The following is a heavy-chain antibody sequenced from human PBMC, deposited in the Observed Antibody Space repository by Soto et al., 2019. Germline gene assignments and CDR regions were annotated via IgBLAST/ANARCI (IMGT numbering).Heavy chain of an antibody. CDR2: IYYSGST. J-gene: IGHJ6*02. CDR1: GGSISSGGYY. V-gene: IGHV4-31*03. D-gene: IGHD2-2*02. Sequence: SETLSLTCTVSGGSISSGGYYWSWIRQHPGKGLEWIGYIYYSGSTYYNPSLKSRVTISVDTSKNQFSRKLSSVTAADTAVYYWARAPIYYYYYYGMDVWCQVTTVTVSS. CDR3: ARAPIYYYYYYGMDV.